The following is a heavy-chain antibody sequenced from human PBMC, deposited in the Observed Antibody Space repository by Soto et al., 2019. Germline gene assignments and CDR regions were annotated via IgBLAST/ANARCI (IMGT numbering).Heavy chain of an antibody. CDR1: GGSISSYY. D-gene: IGHD3-22*01. CDR2: IKSKTDGGTT. V-gene: IGHV3-15*01. CDR3: TIPRGPMIRP. Sequence: PSETLSLTCTVSGGSISSYYWGWIRQPPGKGLEWVGRIKSKTDGGTTDYAAPVKGRFTISRDDSKNTMYLQMNSLKTEDTAVYYCTIPRGPMIRPWGQGTLVTVSS. J-gene: IGHJ5*02.